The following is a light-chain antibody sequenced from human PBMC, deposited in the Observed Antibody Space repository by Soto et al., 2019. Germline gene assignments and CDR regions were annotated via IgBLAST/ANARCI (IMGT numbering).Light chain of an antibody. Sequence: ELVLTQSPATLSVSPGERATLSCRASQGVGSTLAWYQQAPGQAPRLLNYDASTSATSIPAWFSGDGSGTVFTLTISSLQADVIAFYCCQHDKSSPLSFGGGTRLDI. J-gene: IGKJ4*01. CDR3: QHDKSSPLS. CDR2: DAS. V-gene: IGKV3-15*01. CDR1: QGVGST.